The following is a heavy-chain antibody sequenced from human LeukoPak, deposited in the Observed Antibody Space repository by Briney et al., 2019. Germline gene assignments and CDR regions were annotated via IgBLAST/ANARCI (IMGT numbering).Heavy chain of an antibody. CDR2: IYHSGST. D-gene: IGHD3-3*01. CDR3: ARGGSITIFGVVSRNWFDP. V-gene: IGHV4-30-2*01. Sequence: SETLSLTCTVSGGSVSSGGYYWSWIRQPPGKGLEWIGYIYHSGSTYYNPSLKSRVTISVDRSKNQFSLKLSSVTAADTAVYYCARGGSITIFGVVSRNWFDPWGQGTLVTVSS. J-gene: IGHJ5*02. CDR1: GGSVSSGGYY.